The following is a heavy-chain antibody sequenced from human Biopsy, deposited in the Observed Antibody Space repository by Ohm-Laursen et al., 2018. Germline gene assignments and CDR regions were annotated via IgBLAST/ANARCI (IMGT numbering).Heavy chain of an antibody. V-gene: IGHV3-7*01. Sequence: SLRLSCTASGFAFSRSWMSWLRQTPGKGLEWVANINSDGTQKFYVDSVQGRFTISRNNTGNSVSFQMNSLRVDDTAVYFCARDPGWGALDYWGRGTLVTVSS. CDR2: INSDGTQK. D-gene: IGHD3-10*01. CDR1: GFAFSRSW. J-gene: IGHJ4*02. CDR3: ARDPGWGALDY.